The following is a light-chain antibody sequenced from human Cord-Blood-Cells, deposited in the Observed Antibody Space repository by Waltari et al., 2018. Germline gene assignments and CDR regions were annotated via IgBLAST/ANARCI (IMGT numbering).Light chain of an antibody. CDR1: SSDVGGYNL. Sequence: QSALTHPASVSGSPGQSITISCTGTSSDVGGYNLVPWYQQHPGKAPKLMIYEGSKRPSGVSNRFSGSKSGNTASLTISGLQAEDEADYYCCSYAGSSTFYVFGTGTKVTVL. J-gene: IGLJ1*01. CDR2: EGS. V-gene: IGLV2-23*03. CDR3: CSYAGSSTFYV.